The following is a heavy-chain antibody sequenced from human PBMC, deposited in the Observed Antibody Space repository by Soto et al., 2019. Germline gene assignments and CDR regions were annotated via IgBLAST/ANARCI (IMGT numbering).Heavy chain of an antibody. CDR1: GYTVTGFH. CDR3: SRGYTWSIDSCCDP. Sequence: GASVKVSCKASGYTVTGFHMHWVRQAPGQRLEWLGLINPSTGITRYAQNFQGRVTMTRDTSTGNFYMELSSLTSDDTAVYYCSRGYTWSIDSCCDPRGQRTPGTVSS. CDR2: INPSTGIT. D-gene: IGHD2-15*01. V-gene: IGHV1-46*03. J-gene: IGHJ5*02.